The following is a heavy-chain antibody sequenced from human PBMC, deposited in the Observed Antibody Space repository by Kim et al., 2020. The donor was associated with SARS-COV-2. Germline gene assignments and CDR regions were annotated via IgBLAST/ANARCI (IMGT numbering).Heavy chain of an antibody. CDR3: ASWVNRGAFDI. D-gene: IGHD6-13*01. CDR2: T. V-gene: IGHV1-46*01. Sequence: TSYAQKFQGRVTMTRDTSTSTVYMELSSLRSEDTAVYYCASWVNRGAFDIWGQGTMVTVSS. J-gene: IGHJ3*02.